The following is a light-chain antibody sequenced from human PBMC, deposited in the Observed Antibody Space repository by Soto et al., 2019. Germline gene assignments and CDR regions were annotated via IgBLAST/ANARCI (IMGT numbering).Light chain of an antibody. CDR2: GAS. CDR1: QSVNSIY. CDR3: QQYGGSPRT. Sequence: EIVLTQSPGTLSLSPGERATLSCRASQSVNSIYLAWYQQKPGQAPRLLIYGASSRATGIPDRFTGSGFGTDFTLTISRLAPEDLAVYYCQQYGGSPRTFGQGTKVDIK. J-gene: IGKJ1*01. V-gene: IGKV3-20*01.